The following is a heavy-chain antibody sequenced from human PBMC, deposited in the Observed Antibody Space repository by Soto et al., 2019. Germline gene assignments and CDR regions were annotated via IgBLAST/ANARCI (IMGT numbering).Heavy chain of an antibody. CDR3: ARDADYGDDPSEDPGYYFDY. J-gene: IGHJ4*02. Sequence: QVQLVESGGGVVQPGRSLRLSCAASGLTFSNYAMHWVRQAPGKGLEWVAVIWYDGSIKYYADSVKGRFTISRDNSKNTLYLQMNSVRAEDTAVYYCARDADYGDDPSEDPGYYFDYWGQGTLVTVSS. D-gene: IGHD4-17*01. CDR2: IWYDGSIK. V-gene: IGHV3-33*01. CDR1: GLTFSNYA.